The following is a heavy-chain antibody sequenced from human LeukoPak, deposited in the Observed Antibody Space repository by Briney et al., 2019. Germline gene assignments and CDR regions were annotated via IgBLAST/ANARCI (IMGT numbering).Heavy chain of an antibody. CDR2: IYYSGST. Sequence: PSETLSLTCTVSGGSISSGDYYWSWIRQPSGKGLEWIGYIYYSGSTYYNPSLKSRVTISVDTSKNQFSLKLSSVTAADTAVYYCARRYYDILTGYYSFDYWGQGTLVTVSS. D-gene: IGHD3-9*01. CDR3: ARRYYDILTGYYSFDY. J-gene: IGHJ4*02. V-gene: IGHV4-30-4*01. CDR1: GGSISSGDYY.